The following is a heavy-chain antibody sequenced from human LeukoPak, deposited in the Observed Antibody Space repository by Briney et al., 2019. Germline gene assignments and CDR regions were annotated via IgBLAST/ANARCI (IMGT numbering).Heavy chain of an antibody. V-gene: IGHV3-30-3*01. Sequence: GRSLRLSCAASGFTFSSYAMHWVRQAPGKGLEWVAVISYDGSNKYYADSVKGRFTISRDNSKNTLYLQMNSLRAEDTAVYYCARVDSSGYYCFDYWGQGTLVTVSS. D-gene: IGHD3-22*01. J-gene: IGHJ4*02. CDR1: GFTFSSYA. CDR3: ARVDSSGYYCFDY. CDR2: ISYDGSNK.